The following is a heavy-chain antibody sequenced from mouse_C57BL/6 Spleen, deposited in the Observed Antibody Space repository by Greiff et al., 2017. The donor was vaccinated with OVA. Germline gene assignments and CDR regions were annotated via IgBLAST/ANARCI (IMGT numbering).Heavy chain of an antibody. V-gene: IGHV1-82*01. D-gene: IGHD2-1*01. CDR3: ARDYGNGDAMDY. Sequence: QVQLQQSGPELVKPGASVKISCKASGYAFSSSWMNWVKQRPGKGLEWIGRIYPGDGDTNYNGKFKGKATLTADKSSSTAYMQLSSLTSEDSAVYFCARDYGNGDAMDYWGQGTSVTVSS. CDR2: IYPGDGDT. CDR1: GYAFSSSW. J-gene: IGHJ4*01.